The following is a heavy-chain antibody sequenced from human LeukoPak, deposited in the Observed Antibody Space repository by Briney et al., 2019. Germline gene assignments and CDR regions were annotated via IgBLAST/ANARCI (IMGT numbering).Heavy chain of an antibody. J-gene: IGHJ4*02. Sequence: ASVKVSCKASGYTFTSYDINWVRQATGQGLEWMGWMNPNSGNTGYAQKFQGRVTMTRNTSISTAYMELSSLRPEDTAVYYCARSQRGYSSGWYEQNFDYWGQGTLVTVSS. D-gene: IGHD6-19*01. CDR2: MNPNSGNT. V-gene: IGHV1-8*01. CDR1: GYTFTSYD. CDR3: ARSQRGYSSGWYEQNFDY.